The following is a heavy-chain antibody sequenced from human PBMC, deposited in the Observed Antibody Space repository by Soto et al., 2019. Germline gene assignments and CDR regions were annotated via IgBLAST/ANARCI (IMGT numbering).Heavy chain of an antibody. V-gene: IGHV1-69*01. J-gene: IGHJ4*02. CDR1: GGTFSSYA. D-gene: IGHD2-15*01. CDR3: ARGPYCSGGSSYEDY. CDR2: IIPIFGTA. Sequence: QVQLVQSGAEVKKPGSSVKVSCKASGGTFSSYAISWVRQAPGQGLEWMGGIIPIFGTANYAQKFQGRVTITADESTSTAYVERRSLRSEDTAVYYCARGPYCSGGSSYEDYWCQGTLETVT.